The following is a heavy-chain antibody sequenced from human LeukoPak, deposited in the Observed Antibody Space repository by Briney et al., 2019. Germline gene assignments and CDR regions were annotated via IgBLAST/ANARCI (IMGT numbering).Heavy chain of an antibody. CDR1: GFTFASYA. V-gene: IGHV3-20*04. CDR2: INWNGGST. J-gene: IGHJ6*03. Sequence: PGGSLRLSCAASGFTFASYAMTWVRQAPGKGLEWVSGINWNGGSTGYADSVKGRFTISRDNAKNSLYLQMNSLRAEDTALYYCARVRSLGYDFWSGYFSGYYYYMDVWGKGTTVTVSS. D-gene: IGHD3-3*01. CDR3: ARVRSLGYDFWSGYFSGYYYYMDV.